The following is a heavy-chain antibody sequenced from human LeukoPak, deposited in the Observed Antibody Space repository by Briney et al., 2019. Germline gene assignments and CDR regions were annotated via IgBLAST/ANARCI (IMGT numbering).Heavy chain of an antibody. J-gene: IGHJ4*02. CDR3: ARDPPYYYDSSGFDY. V-gene: IGHV1-18*01. D-gene: IGHD3-22*01. Sequence: ASVKVSCKASGYTFISYGISWVRQAPGQGLEWMGWISAHNGNTNYAQKLQGRVTMTTDTSTSTAYMELRSLRPDDTAVYYCARDPPYYYDSSGFDYWGQGTLVTVSS. CDR2: ISAHNGNT. CDR1: GYTFISYG.